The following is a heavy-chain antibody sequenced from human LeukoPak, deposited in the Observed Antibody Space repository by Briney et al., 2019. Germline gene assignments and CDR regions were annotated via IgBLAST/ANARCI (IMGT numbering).Heavy chain of an antibody. CDR2: INHSGST. J-gene: IGHJ4*02. CDR3: ARQLHRYDSSGYDY. D-gene: IGHD3-22*01. CDR1: GGSFSGYY. V-gene: IGHV4-34*01. Sequence: SETLSLTCAVYGGSFSGYYWSWIRQPPGKGLEWIGEINHSGSTNYNPSLKSRVTISVDTSKNQFSLKLSSVTAADTAVYYCARQLHRYDSSGYDYWGQGTLVTVSS.